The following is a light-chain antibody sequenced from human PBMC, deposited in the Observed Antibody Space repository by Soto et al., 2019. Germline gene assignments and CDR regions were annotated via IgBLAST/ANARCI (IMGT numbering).Light chain of an antibody. Sequence: QSALTQPRSVSGSPGQSVTISCTGTSSDVGGYNYVSWYQQHPGKAPKLMIYDVSKRPSGVPDRFSGSKSGNTASLTISGLQSEDEADYYCQTWGSGIHVVFGGGTKLTVL. CDR2: DVS. J-gene: IGLJ2*01. CDR1: SSDVGGYNY. CDR3: QTWGSGIHVV. V-gene: IGLV2-11*01.